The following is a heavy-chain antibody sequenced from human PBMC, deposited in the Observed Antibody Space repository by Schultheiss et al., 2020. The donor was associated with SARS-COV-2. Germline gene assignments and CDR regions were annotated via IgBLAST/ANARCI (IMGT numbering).Heavy chain of an antibody. CDR3: ARHVPHAAAGQNYGMDV. D-gene: IGHD6-13*01. CDR2: IYYSGST. V-gene: IGHV4-31*03. Sequence: SETLSLTCTVSGGSISSGGYYWSWIRQHPGKGLEWIGYIYYSGSTYYNPSLKSRVTISVDTSKNQFSLKLSSVTAADTAVYYCARHVPHAAAGQNYGMDVWGQGTTVTVSS. J-gene: IGHJ6*02. CDR1: GGSISSGGYY.